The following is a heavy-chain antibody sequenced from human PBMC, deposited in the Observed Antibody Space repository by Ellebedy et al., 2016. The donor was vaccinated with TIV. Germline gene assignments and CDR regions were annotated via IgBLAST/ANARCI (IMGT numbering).Heavy chain of an antibody. CDR1: GFTFSSYS. CDR3: ARLLGGYSSGCIDY. CDR2: ISSSSTI. V-gene: IGHV3-48*02. D-gene: IGHD6-19*01. J-gene: IGHJ4*02. Sequence: GESLKISCAASGFTFSSYSMNWVRQAPGKGLEWVSYISSSSTIYYADSVKGRFTISRDNAKNSLYLQMNSLRDEDTAVYYCARLLGGYSSGCIDYWGQGTLVTVSS.